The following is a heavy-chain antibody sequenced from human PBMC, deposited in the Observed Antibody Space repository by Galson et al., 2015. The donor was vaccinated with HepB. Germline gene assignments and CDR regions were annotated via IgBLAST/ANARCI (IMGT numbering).Heavy chain of an antibody. CDR3: ARGLGLLRPYYYGMDV. Sequence: SVKVSCKASGYTFTGYYMHWVRQAPGQGLEWMGWINPNSGGTNYAQKFQGWVTMTRDTSISTAYMELSRLRSDDTAVYYCARGLGLLRPYYYGMDVWGQGTTVTVSS. V-gene: IGHV1-2*04. D-gene: IGHD3-22*01. J-gene: IGHJ6*02. CDR1: GYTFTGYY. CDR2: INPNSGGT.